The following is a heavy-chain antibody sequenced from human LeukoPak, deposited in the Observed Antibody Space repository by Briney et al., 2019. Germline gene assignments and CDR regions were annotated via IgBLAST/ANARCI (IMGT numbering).Heavy chain of an antibody. Sequence: AASVKVSCKASGYTFTIYAMHWVRQAPGQRLEWMGRFNASNGNTKYSQKFQGRVTITRDTSASTAYMELSRLRSEDTAVYYCARMGSSWGWYNWFDPWGQGTLVTVSS. V-gene: IGHV1-3*01. CDR2: FNASNGNT. CDR3: ARMGSSWGWYNWFDP. J-gene: IGHJ5*02. D-gene: IGHD6-13*01. CDR1: GYTFTIYA.